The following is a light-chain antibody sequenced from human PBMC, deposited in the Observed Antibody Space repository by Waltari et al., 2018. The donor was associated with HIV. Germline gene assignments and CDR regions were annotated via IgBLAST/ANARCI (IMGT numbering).Light chain of an antibody. CDR3: QQSYTIPRT. V-gene: IGKV1-39*01. J-gene: IGKJ1*01. CDR1: EIITTY. Sequence: DIQMTQSPSSLSASVGDRVTIACRASEIITTYLNWYQQKPGKDPNLLIYAASNLQDGVPSRFSGSGSGTDFTLTISSLQPEDFATYYCQQSYTIPRTFGHGTKVEIK. CDR2: AAS.